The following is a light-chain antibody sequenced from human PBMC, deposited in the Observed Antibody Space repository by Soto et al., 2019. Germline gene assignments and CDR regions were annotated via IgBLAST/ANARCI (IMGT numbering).Light chain of an antibody. CDR2: DAS. J-gene: IGKJ4*01. V-gene: IGKV3-15*01. CDR3: QQYNKWPLT. Sequence: EIVMTQSPATLSVSPGEGATLSCRASQSVSSNLAWYQQKPGQAPRLLIYDASTWATGIPARFDGSGSGTEFTLTIRSLQSEDFAVYYCQQYNKWPLTFGGGTRVEIK. CDR1: QSVSSN.